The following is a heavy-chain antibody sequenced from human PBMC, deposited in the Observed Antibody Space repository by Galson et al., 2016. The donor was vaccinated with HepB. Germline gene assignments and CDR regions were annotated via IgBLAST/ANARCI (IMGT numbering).Heavy chain of an antibody. Sequence: SETLSLTCAVYGGSFSTGSFSGYYWSWIRQPPGKGLEWIGEIDHSGSTNYNPSLKSRVTISEDTSKNQFSLKLSSVTAADTAVYFCARGRRYFYYGMDVWGQGTTVTVSS. CDR3: ARGRRYFYYGMDV. CDR1: GGSFSTGSFSGYY. CDR2: IDHSGST. J-gene: IGHJ6*02. D-gene: IGHD1-1*01. V-gene: IGHV4-34*01.